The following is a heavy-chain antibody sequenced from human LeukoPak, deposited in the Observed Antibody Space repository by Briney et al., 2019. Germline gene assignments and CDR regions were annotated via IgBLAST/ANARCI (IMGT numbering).Heavy chain of an antibody. CDR3: TTVYPVHDYLDY. D-gene: IGHD2-2*01. J-gene: IGHJ4*02. CDR2: VKSKTYGGTT. Sequence: GGSLGLSCATSGFTFSNAWMSWVRQAPGRGLEWVGRVKSKTYGGTTDYAAPVKGRFTISRDDSENTLYVQMNSLKTEDTAVYYCTTVYPVHDYLDYWGQGTLVTVSS. V-gene: IGHV3-15*01. CDR1: GFTFSNAW.